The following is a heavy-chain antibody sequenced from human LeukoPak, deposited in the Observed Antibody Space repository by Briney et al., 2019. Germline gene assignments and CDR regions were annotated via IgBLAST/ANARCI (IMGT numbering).Heavy chain of an antibody. CDR1: GFTFGDYA. CDR2: IRSKAYGGTT. J-gene: IGHJ4*02. CDR3: TREVTYYYGSGSYY. Sequence: GGSLRLSCTASGFTFGDYAMSWVRQAPGKGLEWVGFIRSKAYGGTTEYAASVKGRFAISRDDSKSIAYLQMNSLKTEDTAVYYCTREVTYYYGSGSYYWGQGTLVTVSS. D-gene: IGHD3-10*01. V-gene: IGHV3-49*04.